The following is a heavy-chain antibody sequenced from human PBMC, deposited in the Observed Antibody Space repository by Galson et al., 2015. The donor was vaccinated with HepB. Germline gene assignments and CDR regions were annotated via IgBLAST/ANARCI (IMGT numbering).Heavy chain of an antibody. CDR3: ARGLDSSGCYPNYFDY. V-gene: IGHV1-69*10. Sequence: SVKVSCKASGGTFSSYAISWVRQAPGQGLEWMGGIIPILGIANYAQKFQGRVTITADKSTSTAYMELSSLRSEDTAVYYCARGLDSSGCYPNYFDYWGQGTLVTVSS. CDR2: IIPILGIA. J-gene: IGHJ4*02. D-gene: IGHD3-22*01. CDR1: GGTFSSYA.